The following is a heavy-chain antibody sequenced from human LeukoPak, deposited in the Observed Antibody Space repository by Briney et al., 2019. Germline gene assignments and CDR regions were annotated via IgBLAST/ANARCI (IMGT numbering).Heavy chain of an antibody. D-gene: IGHD3-22*01. CDR1: GFTFSSYA. V-gene: IGHV3-23*01. CDR3: AKVRPTYYYDSSGYPSRYSYFDY. CDR2: ISGSGGST. J-gene: IGHJ4*02. Sequence: GGSLRLSCAASGFTFSSYAMSWVRQAPGKGLEWASAISGSGGSTYYADSVKGRFTISRDNSKNTLYLQMNSLRAEDTAVYYCAKVRPTYYYDSSGYPSRYSYFDYWGQGTLVTVSS.